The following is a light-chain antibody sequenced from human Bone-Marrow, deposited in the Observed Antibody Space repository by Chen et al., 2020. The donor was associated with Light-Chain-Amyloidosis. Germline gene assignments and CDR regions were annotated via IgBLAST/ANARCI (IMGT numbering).Light chain of an antibody. CDR1: SGSIATNY. Sequence: NFMLTQPHSVSESPGKTVIISFTRSSGSIATNYVQWYQQRPGSSPTTGNYEDDQRPYGVPDRFSGSIDRSSNSASLTISGLKTEDEVDYYCQSYEGSSQGVFGGGTKLTVL. CDR3: QSYEGSSQGV. J-gene: IGLJ3*02. V-gene: IGLV6-57*01. CDR2: EDD.